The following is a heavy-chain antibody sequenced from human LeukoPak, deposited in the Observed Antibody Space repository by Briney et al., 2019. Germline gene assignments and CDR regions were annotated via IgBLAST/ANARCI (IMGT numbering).Heavy chain of an antibody. CDR1: GGSLSSYH. J-gene: IGHJ6*02. V-gene: IGHV4-59*01. CDR2: IYYSGST. CDR3: ARDRYSGYDFYYGMDV. D-gene: IGHD5-12*01. Sequence: SETLSLTCTVSGGSLSSYHWSWIRQPPGKGLEWIGYIYYSGSTNYNPSLKSRVTISVDTSKNQFSLKLSSVTAADTAVYYCARDRYSGYDFYYGMDVWGQGTTVTVSS.